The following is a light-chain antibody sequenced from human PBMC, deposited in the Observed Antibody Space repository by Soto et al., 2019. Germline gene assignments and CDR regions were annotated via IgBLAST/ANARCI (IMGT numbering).Light chain of an antibody. Sequence: QSVLTQPPSVSGSPGQTITMSCTGTSSNVGGYNYVSWYQQHPGKAPKLLIYDVTNRASGVSNRFSGSKSGNTAALTISGLEAEDEADYYCSTYTTISTLVFGGGTKLTVL. CDR2: DVT. V-gene: IGLV2-14*03. J-gene: IGLJ2*01. CDR3: STYTTISTLV. CDR1: SSNVGGYNY.